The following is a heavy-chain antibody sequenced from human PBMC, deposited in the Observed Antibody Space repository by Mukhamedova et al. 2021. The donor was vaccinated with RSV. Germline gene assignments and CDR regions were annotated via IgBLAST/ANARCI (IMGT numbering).Heavy chain of an antibody. V-gene: IGHV3-23*01. D-gene: IGHD6-19*01. Sequence: SLVRQAPGKGLEWVSATSGSGGSTYYADPVKGRFTISRDNSKNTLYMQMNSLRAEDTAAYYCANSRRAVAGHDPFDNCGQWTMVT. J-gene: IGHJ3*02. CDR2: TSGSGGST. CDR3: ANSRRAVAGHDPFDN.